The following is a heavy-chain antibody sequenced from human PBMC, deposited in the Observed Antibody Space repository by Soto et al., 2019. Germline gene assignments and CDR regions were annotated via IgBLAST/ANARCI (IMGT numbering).Heavy chain of an antibody. D-gene: IGHD3-22*01. J-gene: IGHJ4*02. V-gene: IGHV3-21*01. CDR2: ISSSSSYI. CDR1: GFTFSSYS. Sequence: GGSLRLSCAASGFTFSSYSMNWFRQAPGKGLEWVSSISSSSSYIYYADSVKGRFTISRDNAKNSLYLQMNSLRAEDTAVYYCARDPSDYYDSSGYSKGPFDYWGQGTLVTVS. CDR3: ARDPSDYYDSSGYSKGPFDY.